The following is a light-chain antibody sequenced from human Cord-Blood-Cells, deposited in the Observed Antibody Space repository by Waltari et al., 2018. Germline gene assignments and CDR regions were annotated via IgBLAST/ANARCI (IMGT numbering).Light chain of an antibody. CDR1: SSDVGGYNY. CDR2: DVS. CDR3: SSYTSSSWV. J-gene: IGLJ3*02. V-gene: IGLV2-14*03. Sequence: QSALTQPASVSGSPGQSITISCTGTSSDVGGYNYVSWYQQHPGKTPQLMIYDVSNRPSGVSNPFSGSTSGNTASRTISGLQAEDEADYYCSSYTSSSWVFGGGTKLTVL.